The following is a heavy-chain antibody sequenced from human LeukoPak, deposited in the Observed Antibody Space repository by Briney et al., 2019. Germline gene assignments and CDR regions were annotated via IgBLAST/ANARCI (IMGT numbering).Heavy chain of an antibody. J-gene: IGHJ4*02. CDR2: IYWYDDK. V-gene: IGHV2-5*01. D-gene: IGHD6-13*01. Sequence: KESGPTLVKPTQTLTLTCTFSGFSLSTSGVGVGWIRQPPGKALEWLALIYWYDDKRYRHSLKSRLHITKDTSKKQVVLTMTKMDPVDTATYYCAHLPGPTAAGRFQGVNFDYWGQGTLVTVSS. CDR1: GFSLSTSGVG. CDR3: AHLPGPTAAGRFQGVNFDY.